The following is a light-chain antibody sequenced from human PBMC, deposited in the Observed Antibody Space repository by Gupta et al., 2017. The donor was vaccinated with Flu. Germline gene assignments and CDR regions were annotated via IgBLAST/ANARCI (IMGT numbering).Light chain of an antibody. CDR1: QSVFYSSTNKNY. Sequence: NCKSSQSVFYSSTNKNYVSWYQQKPGQPPKLLIYGASTRESGVPDRFSGGGSGTDFTLTISSLQAEDVAVYYCQQYYSSPITFGQGTRLEIK. V-gene: IGKV4-1*01. CDR3: QQYYSSPIT. CDR2: GAS. J-gene: IGKJ5*01.